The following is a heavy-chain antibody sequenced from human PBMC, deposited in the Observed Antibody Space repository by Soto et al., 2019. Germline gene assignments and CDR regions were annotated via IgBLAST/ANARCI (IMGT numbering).Heavy chain of an antibody. V-gene: IGHV1-2*04. J-gene: IGHJ6*03. Sequence: ALVKVSCKASGYTFTGYYMHWVRQAPGQGLEWIGWINPKSGGTHSAQKFQGWVTMARDTSTSTAYMELSRLTSDDTAVYYCARGYCSGTSCYAANYYYYMDVWGTGTTVTVSS. CDR1: GYTFTGYY. CDR3: ARGYCSGTSCYAANYYYYMDV. CDR2: INPKSGGT. D-gene: IGHD2-2*01.